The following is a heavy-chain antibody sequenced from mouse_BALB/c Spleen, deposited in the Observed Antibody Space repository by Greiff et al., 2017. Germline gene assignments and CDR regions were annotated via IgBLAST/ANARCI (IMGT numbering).Heavy chain of an antibody. J-gene: IGHJ1*01. CDR1: GFNIKDTY. CDR2: IDPANGNT. CDR3: ARKDYSWYFDV. Sequence: VQLQQSGAELVKPGASVKLSCTASGFNIKDTYMHWVEQRPEQGLEWIGRIDPANGNTKYDPKFQGKATITADTSSNTAYLQLSSLTSEDTAVYYCARKDYSWYFDVGGAGTTVTVSS. V-gene: IGHV14-3*02. D-gene: IGHD1-1*01.